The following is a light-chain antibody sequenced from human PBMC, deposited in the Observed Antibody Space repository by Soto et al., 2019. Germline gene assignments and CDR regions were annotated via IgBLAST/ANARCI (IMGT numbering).Light chain of an antibody. CDR2: GAS. Sequence: ESVLTQSPGTLSLATGERATLSCRASQSVSSSYLAWYQQKPGQPPRLLIYGASSRATGIPDRFRGSGSGTDFTLTISRLEPADFAVYYCQQYGNPPRYTFGQGTKLEIK. CDR3: QQYGNPPRYT. V-gene: IGKV3-20*01. CDR1: QSVSSSY. J-gene: IGKJ2*01.